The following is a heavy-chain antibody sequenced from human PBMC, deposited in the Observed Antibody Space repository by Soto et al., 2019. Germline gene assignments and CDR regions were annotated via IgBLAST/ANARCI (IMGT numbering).Heavy chain of an antibody. CDR2: INHRGST. CDR1: GGSFSGYY. D-gene: IGHD1-26*01. J-gene: IGHJ4*02. V-gene: IGHV4-34*01. Sequence: PSETLSLTCAVHGGSFSGYYWSWIRQPPGKGLEWIGEINHRGSTYYNPSLQSRVTISVDTSKNQFSLRLNSVTAADTAVHYCASLRLYSANYYRGDVWGQGTLVTVSS. CDR3: ASLRLYSANYYRGDV.